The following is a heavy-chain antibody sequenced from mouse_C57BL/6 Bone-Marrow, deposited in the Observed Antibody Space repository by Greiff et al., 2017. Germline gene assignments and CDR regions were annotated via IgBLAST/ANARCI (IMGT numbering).Heavy chain of an antibody. CDR3: ARLDDGYYYFDY. J-gene: IGHJ2*01. V-gene: IGHV1-81*01. Sequence: VTLQESGAELARPGASVKLSCKASGYTFTSYGISWVKQRTGQGLEWIGEIYPRSGNTYYNEKFKGKATLTADKSSSTAYMELRSLTSEDSAVYFCARLDDGYYYFDYWGQGTTLTVSS. D-gene: IGHD2-3*01. CDR1: GYTFTSYG. CDR2: IYPRSGNT.